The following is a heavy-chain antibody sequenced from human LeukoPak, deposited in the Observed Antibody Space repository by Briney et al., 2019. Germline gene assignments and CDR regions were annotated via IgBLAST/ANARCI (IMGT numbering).Heavy chain of an antibody. J-gene: IGHJ4*02. CDR1: GFTFIRYE. V-gene: IGHV3-48*03. D-gene: IGHD2-15*01. CDR3: ARPRGCGSRCFSGLLDF. Sequence: PGGSLRLSCAASGFTFIRYEVNWVRQAPGKGLEWVSYIRSSGDNNIFYADSVKGRFTISRDTARNSLHLQMNRLRAEDTAVYYCARPRGCGSRCFSGLLDFWGQGTLVTVSS. CDR2: IRSSGDNNI.